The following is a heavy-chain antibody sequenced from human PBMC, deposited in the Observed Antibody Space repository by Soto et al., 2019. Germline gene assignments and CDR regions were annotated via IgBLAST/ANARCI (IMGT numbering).Heavy chain of an antibody. J-gene: IGHJ4*02. CDR3: ARSWSPRSQPGNPFDY. CDR2: IYSNDVK. D-gene: IGHD6-13*01. V-gene: IGHV2-26*01. CDR1: GFSLSDFRMG. Sequence: QVTLKESGPVLVKPTETLTLTCTVSGFSLSDFRMGVSWIRQPPGKALEWLAHIYSNDVKSYNSFLKTRLVISKDTSRSQVVLTMTAMDPVDTATDFCARSWSPRSQPGNPFDYWGRGTLVTVSS.